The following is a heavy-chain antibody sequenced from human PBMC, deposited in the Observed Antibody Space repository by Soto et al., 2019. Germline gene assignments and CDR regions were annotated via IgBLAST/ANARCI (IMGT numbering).Heavy chain of an antibody. V-gene: IGHV5-10-1*01. Sequence: PGESLKISCNGPGYIFTSYWISWVRQMPGKGLEWMGRIDPSDSYTNYSPSFQGHVTISADKSISTAYLQWSSLKASDTAMYYCARRKSSSALYYGMDVWGQGTTVTVSS. CDR1: GYIFTSYW. J-gene: IGHJ6*02. CDR3: ARRKSSSALYYGMDV. D-gene: IGHD6-6*01. CDR2: IDPSDSYT.